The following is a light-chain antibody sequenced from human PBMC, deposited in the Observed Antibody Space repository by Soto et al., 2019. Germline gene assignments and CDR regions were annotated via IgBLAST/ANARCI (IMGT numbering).Light chain of an antibody. CDR1: QSVSDY. CDR3: QQYNSYLWT. V-gene: IGKV1-5*03. CDR2: KAS. Sequence: DVQMTQSPSSLSASVGDRVTITCRASQSVSDYLNWYQQKPGKAPKLLIYKASSLESGVPSRFSGSGSGTEFTLTISSLQPDDFATYYCQQYNSYLWTFGQGTKVEIK. J-gene: IGKJ1*01.